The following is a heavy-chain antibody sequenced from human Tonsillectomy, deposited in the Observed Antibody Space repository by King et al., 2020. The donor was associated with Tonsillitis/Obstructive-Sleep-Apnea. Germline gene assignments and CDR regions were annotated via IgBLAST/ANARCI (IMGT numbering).Heavy chain of an antibody. CDR1: GFSFSTYD. V-gene: IGHV3-23*04. CDR2: ISASGGST. Sequence: VQLVESGGGLVQPGGSLRLSCAASGFSFSTYDMNWVRQAPGKGLEWVSFISASGGSTYYADSVKGRFTISRDNSKNTLYLQMNSPRAEDTAVYYCTNPVDYYGSGSYFFENWGQGTLVTVSS. CDR3: TNPVDYYGSGSYFFEN. J-gene: IGHJ4*02. D-gene: IGHD3-10*01.